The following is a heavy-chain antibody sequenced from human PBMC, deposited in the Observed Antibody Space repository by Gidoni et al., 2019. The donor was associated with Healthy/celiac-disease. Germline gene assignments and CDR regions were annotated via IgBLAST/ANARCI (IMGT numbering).Heavy chain of an antibody. D-gene: IGHD4-17*01. V-gene: IGHV1-3*01. J-gene: IGHJ5*02. Sequence: QVQLVQSGAEVKKPGASVKVSCKASGDPFTRYAMHWVRQAPGQRLEWMGWINAGNGNTKYSQKYQGRVTITRDTSASTAYMELSSLRSEDTAVYYCARGSGPTVVTGRRNWFDPWGQGTLVTVSS. CDR3: ARGSGPTVVTGRRNWFDP. CDR2: INAGNGNT. CDR1: GDPFTRYA.